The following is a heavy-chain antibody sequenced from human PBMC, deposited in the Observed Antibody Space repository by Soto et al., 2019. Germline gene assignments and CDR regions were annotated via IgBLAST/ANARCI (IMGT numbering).Heavy chain of an antibody. CDR2: IWYDGSNK. J-gene: IGHJ3*02. V-gene: IGHV3-33*01. Sequence: GGSLRLSCAASGFTFSSYGMHWVRQAPGKGLEWVVVIWYDGSNKYYADSVKGRFTISRDNSKNTLYLQMNSLRAEDTAVYYCARDRIAVAGDAFDIWGQGTMVTVSS. CDR1: GFTFSSYG. CDR3: ARDRIAVAGDAFDI. D-gene: IGHD6-19*01.